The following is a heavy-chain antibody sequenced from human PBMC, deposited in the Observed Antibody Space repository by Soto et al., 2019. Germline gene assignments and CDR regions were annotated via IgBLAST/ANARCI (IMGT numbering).Heavy chain of an antibody. D-gene: IGHD3-16*01. CDR3: ARERPRKLAGGNYYGRDV. V-gene: IGHV4-30-4*01. CDR2: IYYSGST. Sequence: TLSLTCTVSGGSISSGDYYWSWIRQPPGKGLEWIGYIYYSGSTYYNPSLKSRVTISVDTSKNQFSLKLSSVTAADTAVYYCARERPRKLAGGNYYGRDVWGQGTTVTVS. CDR1: GGSISSGDYY. J-gene: IGHJ6*02.